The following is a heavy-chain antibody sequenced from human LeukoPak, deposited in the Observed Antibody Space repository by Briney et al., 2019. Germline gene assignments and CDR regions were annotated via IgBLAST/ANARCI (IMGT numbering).Heavy chain of an antibody. CDR1: GFTFSTYT. D-gene: IGHD2-2*01. V-gene: IGHV3-21*01. Sequence: GGSLRLSCAASGFTFSTYTMNWVRQAPGKGLEWVSPISSRRTYIYYGDSVKGQFTISRDNAKNSLYQQMNSLRAEDTAVYYCARDALAAGYRLEWYYFDYWGPGTLVTVSS. J-gene: IGHJ4*02. CDR2: ISSRRTYI. CDR3: ARDALAAGYRLEWYYFDY.